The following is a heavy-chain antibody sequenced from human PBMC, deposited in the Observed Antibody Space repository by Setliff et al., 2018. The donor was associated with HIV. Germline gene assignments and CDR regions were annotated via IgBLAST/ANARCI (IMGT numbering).Heavy chain of an antibody. CDR1: GYTFTSYG. V-gene: IGHV1-18*01. CDR2: ISAYNGNT. Sequence: ASVKVSCKASGYTFTSYGISWVRQAPGQGLEWMGWISAYNGNTNYAQKFQDRVTMTTDTSTSTAYMELTGLRSDDTAAYYCARDDSSGYYPSWAFDIWGQGTMVTVSS. D-gene: IGHD3-22*01. J-gene: IGHJ3*02. CDR3: ARDDSSGYYPSWAFDI.